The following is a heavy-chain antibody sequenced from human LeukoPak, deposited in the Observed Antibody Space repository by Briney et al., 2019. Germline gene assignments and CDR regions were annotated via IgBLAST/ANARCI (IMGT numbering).Heavy chain of an antibody. CDR1: GFTFSNYA. CDR2: IHYSGGST. D-gene: IGHD5-24*01. CDR3: AKVIREVDMSYDY. V-gene: IGHV3-23*01. J-gene: IGHJ4*02. Sequence: GGSLRLSCAASGFTFSNYALSWVRQAPGKGLEWVSAIHYSGGSTYYADSVKGRFTISRDNSKNTLYLQMNSLRAEDTAVYYCAKVIREVDMSYDYWGQGALSPSPQ.